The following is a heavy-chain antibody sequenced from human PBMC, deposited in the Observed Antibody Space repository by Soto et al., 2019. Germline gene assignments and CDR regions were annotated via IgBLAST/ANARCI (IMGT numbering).Heavy chain of an antibody. CDR2: IRSKGHNYAT. V-gene: IGHV3-73*01. CDR1: GFAFSGSA. D-gene: IGHD3-16*01. CDR3: TRDLFSYDYSGILWFDP. J-gene: IGHJ5*02. Sequence: GGSLRLSCAASGFAFSGSAMYWVRQASGKGPEWVGRIRSKGHNYATEYAASVKGRFTISRDDSKNTAYLQMNILQIEDTAVYYCTRDLFSYDYSGILWFDPWGQGTLVTVSS.